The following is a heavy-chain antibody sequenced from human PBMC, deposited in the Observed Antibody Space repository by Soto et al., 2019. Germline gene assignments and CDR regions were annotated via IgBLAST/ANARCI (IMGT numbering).Heavy chain of an antibody. D-gene: IGHD2-21*02. CDR1: GGSINSSSY. CDR2: IYYSGST. J-gene: IGHJ4*02. CDR3: ARQAGDFVRGFDY. V-gene: IGHV4-59*01. Sequence: QVQLQESGPGLVKPSETLSLTCTVSGGSINSSSYWSWIRQPPGKGLNWIGYIYYSGSTNYNPSLKSRVTISVDTSKNEFSLKLSSVTAADTAVYYCARQAGDFVRGFDYWGQGTLVAVSS.